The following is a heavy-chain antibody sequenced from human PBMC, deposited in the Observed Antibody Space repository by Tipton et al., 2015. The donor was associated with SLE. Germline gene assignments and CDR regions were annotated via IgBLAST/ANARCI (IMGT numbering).Heavy chain of an antibody. V-gene: IGHV4-59*11. D-gene: IGHD6-6*01. CDR2: VFYSGSS. CDR1: GVSISDHY. Sequence: TLSLTCTVSGVSISDHYWSWIRQPPGKGLECLGYVFYSGSSDFYRAHYSPSLMSRVTISADTSKNQFSLKLSSVTAADTAVYFCARDGAIGARPGSFDYWGQGALVTVSS. CDR3: ARDGAIGARPGSFDY. J-gene: IGHJ4*02.